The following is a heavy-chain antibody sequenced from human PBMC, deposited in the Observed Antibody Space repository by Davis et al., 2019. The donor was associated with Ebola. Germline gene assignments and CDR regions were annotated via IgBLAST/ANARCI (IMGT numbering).Heavy chain of an antibody. V-gene: IGHV1-3*01. J-gene: IGHJ4*02. D-gene: IGHD1-26*01. CDR1: GYTFTSYP. CDR3: VRVILSGSYYYYFDY. Sequence: AASVKVSCKASGYTFTSYPMHWVRQAPGQRLEWMGWINAGNGNTKYSQKFQGRVTITRDTSASTAYMELSSLRSEDTAVYYCVRVILSGSYYYYFDYWGQGTLVTVSS. CDR2: INAGNGNT.